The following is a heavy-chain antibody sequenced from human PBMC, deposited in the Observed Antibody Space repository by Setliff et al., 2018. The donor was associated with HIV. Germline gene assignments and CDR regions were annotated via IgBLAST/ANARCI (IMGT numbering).Heavy chain of an antibody. CDR2: VYYSGST. D-gene: IGHD2-15*01. J-gene: IGHJ6*03. CDR1: GASISNYY. CDR3: ARGYCSGGSCYPLYMDV. V-gene: IGHV4-59*01. Sequence: SETLSLTCTVSGASISNYYWSWIRQPPGKGLEWLGYVYYSGSTSYNPSLKSRLTISVDTSKNHFSLRLSSVTAADTAVYYCARGYCSGGSCYPLYMDVWGKGTTVTVSS.